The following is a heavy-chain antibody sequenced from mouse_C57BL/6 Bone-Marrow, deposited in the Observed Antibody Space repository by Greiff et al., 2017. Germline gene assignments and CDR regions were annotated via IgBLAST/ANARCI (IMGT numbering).Heavy chain of an antibody. D-gene: IGHD2-4*01. CDR1: GYTFTSYG. Sequence: QVHVKQSGAELARPGASVKLSCKASGYTFTSYGISWVKQRTGQGLEWIGEIYPRSGNTYYNEKFKGKATLTADKSSSTAYMQLRSLTSEDSAVYFCARGRNSDYDYWGQGTTLTVSS. J-gene: IGHJ2*01. CDR3: ARGRNSDYDY. V-gene: IGHV1-81*01. CDR2: IYPRSGNT.